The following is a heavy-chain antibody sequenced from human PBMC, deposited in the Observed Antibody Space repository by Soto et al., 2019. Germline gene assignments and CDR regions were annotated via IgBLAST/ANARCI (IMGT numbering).Heavy chain of an antibody. V-gene: IGHV4-31*03. Sequence: SETLSLTCTVSGGSISNGGYYWSWVRQHPGKGLEWIGYIYYSGSTYYNPSLKSRVTISVDTSKNQFSLKLSSVTAADTAVYYCARDGQEGRPFDYWGQGTLVTVSS. D-gene: IGHD3-10*01. CDR3: ARDGQEGRPFDY. J-gene: IGHJ4*02. CDR1: GGSISNGGYY. CDR2: IYYSGST.